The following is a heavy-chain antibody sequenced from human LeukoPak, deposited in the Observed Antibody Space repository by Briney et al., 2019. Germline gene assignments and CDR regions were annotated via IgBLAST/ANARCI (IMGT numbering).Heavy chain of an antibody. V-gene: IGHV3-11*06. J-gene: IGHJ6*04. D-gene: IGHD3-10*01. CDR3: ARVIKVRGVIYYGMDV. Sequence: GGSLRLSCVASGFTFSDYYMSWIRQAPGKGVEGVSYINSSSSYTNYADSVKGRFTISRDNAKNSLYLQMNSLRAEDTAVYYCARVIKVRGVIYYGMDVWGKGTTVTVSS. CDR1: GFTFSDYY. CDR2: INSSSSYT.